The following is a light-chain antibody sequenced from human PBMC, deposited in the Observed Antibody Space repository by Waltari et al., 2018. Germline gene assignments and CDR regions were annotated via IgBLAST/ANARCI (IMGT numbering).Light chain of an antibody. CDR2: GNT. V-gene: IGLV1-40*01. CDR3: QSYDSSLSGWV. CDR1: SSKIRAGYD. Sequence: QSVLTQPPSVSGAPGQRVTISCTVSSSKIRAGYDVHWYQQVPGTAPKLLIYGNTNRPSGVPDRFSGSKSGTSASLAITGLQAEDEADYYCQSYDSSLSGWVFGGGTKLTVL. J-gene: IGLJ3*02.